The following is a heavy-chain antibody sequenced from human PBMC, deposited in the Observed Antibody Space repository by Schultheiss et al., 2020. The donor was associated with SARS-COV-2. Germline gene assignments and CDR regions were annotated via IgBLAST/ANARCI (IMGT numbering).Heavy chain of an antibody. CDR3: ARGGSEYSSSSVAEWFDP. CDR2: INRGGRT. J-gene: IGHJ5*02. D-gene: IGHD6-6*01. Sequence: SETLSLTCAVYGGSFSDYHWTWIRQPPGKGLEWIGEINRGGRTTYNPSLKGRVSISLDMSKNQFSLKLSSVTAADTAVYYCARGGSEYSSSSVAEWFDPWGQGTLVIVSS. CDR1: GGSFSDYH. V-gene: IGHV4-34*01.